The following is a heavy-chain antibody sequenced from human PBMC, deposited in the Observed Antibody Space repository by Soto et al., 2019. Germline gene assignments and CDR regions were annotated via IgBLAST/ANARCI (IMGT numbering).Heavy chain of an antibody. J-gene: IGHJ5*02. D-gene: IGHD6-13*01. CDR3: ARERSAGTGWFDP. V-gene: IGHV1-8*01. Sequence: QVQLVQSGAEVKKPGASVKVSCKASGYTFTSYDIHWVRQATGRGLEWMGWMNPNRGNTGYAQTCQGRITMTRNTSMSKADLELSSLRSEDTAVYYCARERSAGTGWFDPWGQGTLVTVSS. CDR2: MNPNRGNT. CDR1: GYTFTSYD.